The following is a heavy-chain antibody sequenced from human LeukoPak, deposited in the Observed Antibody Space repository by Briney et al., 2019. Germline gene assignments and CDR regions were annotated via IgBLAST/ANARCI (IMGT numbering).Heavy chain of an antibody. CDR3: AKDIGSALSNWFDP. CDR2: ISWNSGSI. J-gene: IGHJ5*02. Sequence: PGGSLRLSCAASGFTFDDYAMHWVRQAPGKGLEWVSGISWNSGSIGYADSVKGRFTISRDNAKNSPYLQMNSLRAEDMALYYCAKDIGSALSNWFDPWGQGTLVTVSS. V-gene: IGHV3-9*03. CDR1: GFTFDDYA. D-gene: IGHD2-15*01.